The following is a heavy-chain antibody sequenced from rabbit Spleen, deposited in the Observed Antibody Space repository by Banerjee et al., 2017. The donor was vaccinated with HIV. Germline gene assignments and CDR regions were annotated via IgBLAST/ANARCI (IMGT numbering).Heavy chain of an antibody. J-gene: IGHJ4*01. Sequence: QEQLVESGGGLVQPTGSLTLTCKASGFSFSRGYDMCWVRQAPGKGLEWIGCIYTGNGKTYYASWAKGRFTISKSSSTTVTLQMTSLTAADTATYFCARDGAGGSYFALWGPGTLVTVS. D-gene: IGHD8-1*01. CDR2: IYTGNGKT. CDR1: GFSFSRGYD. V-gene: IGHV1S45*01. CDR3: ARDGAGGSYFAL.